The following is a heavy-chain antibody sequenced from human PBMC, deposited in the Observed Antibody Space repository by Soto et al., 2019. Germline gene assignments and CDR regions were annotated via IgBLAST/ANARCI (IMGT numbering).Heavy chain of an antibody. J-gene: IGHJ4*02. Sequence: QVQLQESGPGLVKPSETLSLTCTVSGGSISSYYWSWIRQPPGKGLEWIGYIYYSGSTNYNPSLKSRVTISVDTSKNQFSLKLRSVTAADTAVYYCAGASPPFLVFDYWGQGTLVTVSS. CDR3: AGASPPFLVFDY. CDR1: GGSISSYY. D-gene: IGHD3-3*02. CDR2: IYYSGST. V-gene: IGHV4-59*01.